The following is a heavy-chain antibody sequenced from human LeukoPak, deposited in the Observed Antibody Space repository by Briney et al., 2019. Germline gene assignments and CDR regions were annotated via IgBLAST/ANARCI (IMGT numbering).Heavy chain of an antibody. CDR3: ARGMVRGVSVAYY. CDR2: INHSGST. J-gene: IGHJ4*02. V-gene: IGHV4-34*01. D-gene: IGHD3-10*01. Sequence: SETLSLTCAVYGGSFSGYYWSWIRQPPGKGLEWIGEINHSGSTNYNPSLRSRVTISVDTSKNQFSLNLSSVTAADTAPYYCARGMVRGVSVAYYWGQGTLVTVSS. CDR1: GGSFSGYY.